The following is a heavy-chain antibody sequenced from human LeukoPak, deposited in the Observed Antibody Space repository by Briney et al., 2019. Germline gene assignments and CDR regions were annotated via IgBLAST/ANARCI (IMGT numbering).Heavy chain of an antibody. CDR1: GFTFSNYA. Sequence: TGRSLRLSCAASGFTFSNYAMHWVRQAPGKGLEWVAVISSDGRDKHCADSVKGRFTISRDNSKNTLYLQLNRLRAEDTAMYYCAKAGVQLWSPAGDYWGQGTLVTVSS. CDR2: ISSDGRDK. CDR3: AKAGVQLWSPAGDY. D-gene: IGHD5-18*01. V-gene: IGHV3-30*18. J-gene: IGHJ4*02.